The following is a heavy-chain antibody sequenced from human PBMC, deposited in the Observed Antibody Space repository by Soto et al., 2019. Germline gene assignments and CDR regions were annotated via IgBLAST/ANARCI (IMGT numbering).Heavy chain of an antibody. Sequence: PSETLSLTCTVSGGSISSSDYYWIWIRQPPGKGLEWIGYIYYSESTYYNPSLKSRVTISLDTSKNQFSLTLSSVTAADTAVYYCARAPPPWGQGPLVTVPS. CDR3: ARAPPP. V-gene: IGHV4-30-4*01. J-gene: IGHJ5*02. CDR1: GGSISSSDYY. CDR2: IYYSEST.